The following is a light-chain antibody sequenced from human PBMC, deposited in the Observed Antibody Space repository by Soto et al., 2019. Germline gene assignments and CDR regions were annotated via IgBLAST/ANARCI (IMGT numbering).Light chain of an antibody. CDR2: DAS. CDR1: QSVSSW. Sequence: IHMTQSPSTLSASVGDRVTITCRASQSVSSWLAWYQQKPGKAPKLLIYDASTLESGVPSRFSGSGSGTEFTLTISSLEPEDFAVYYCQQRSNWPLTFGGGTKVDIK. V-gene: IGKV1-5*01. J-gene: IGKJ4*01. CDR3: QQRSNWPLT.